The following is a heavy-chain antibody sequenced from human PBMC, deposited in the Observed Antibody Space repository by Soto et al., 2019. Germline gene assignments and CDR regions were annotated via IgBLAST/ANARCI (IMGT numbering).Heavy chain of an antibody. CDR2: IYSGGST. CDR3: ARDRGGSLRFLVGDYYGMDV. Sequence: GGSLRLSCAASGFTVSSNYMSWVRQAPGKGLEWVSVIYSGGSTYYADSVKGRFTISRDNSKNTLYLQMNSLRAEDTAVYYCARDRGGSLRFLVGDYYGMDVWGQGTTVTVSS. J-gene: IGHJ6*02. V-gene: IGHV3-53*01. CDR1: GFTVSSNY. D-gene: IGHD3-3*01.